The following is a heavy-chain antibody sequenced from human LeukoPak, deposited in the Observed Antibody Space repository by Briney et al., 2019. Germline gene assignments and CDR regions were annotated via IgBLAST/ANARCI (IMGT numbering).Heavy chain of an antibody. J-gene: IGHJ3*02. Sequence: GGSLRLSCAASGFTFSSYGMSWVRQAPGKGLEWVSAISGSGGSTYYADSVKGRFTISRDNSKNTLYLQMNSLRAEDTAVYYCAKSLRYFDWSDVFDIWGQGTMVTVSS. CDR3: AKSLRYFDWSDVFDI. CDR1: GFTFSSYG. D-gene: IGHD3-9*01. CDR2: ISGSGGST. V-gene: IGHV3-23*01.